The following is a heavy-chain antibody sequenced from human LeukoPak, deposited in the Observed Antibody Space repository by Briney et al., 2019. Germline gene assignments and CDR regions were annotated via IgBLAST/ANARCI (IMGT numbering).Heavy chain of an antibody. CDR3: ARVGDILTGYADY. D-gene: IGHD3-9*01. V-gene: IGHV1-8*01. CDR2: MNPNSGNT. Sequence: ASVKVSCKASGYTFTSSDITWVRQATGQGLEWMGWMNPNSGNTGYAQKFQGRVTMTRNTSISTAYMELSSLRSEHTAVYYCARVGDILTGYADYWGQGTLVTVSS. J-gene: IGHJ4*02. CDR1: GYTFTSSD.